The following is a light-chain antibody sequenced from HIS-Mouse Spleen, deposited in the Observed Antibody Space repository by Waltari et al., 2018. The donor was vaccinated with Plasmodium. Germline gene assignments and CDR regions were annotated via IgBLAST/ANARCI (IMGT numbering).Light chain of an antibody. V-gene: IGLV3-1*01. CDR1: KLGDKY. Sequence: SYELTQPPSVSVSPGQTASITCSGDKLGDKYACWYQQKPGQSPVLVIYQDSKRPSGIPERFSGPNSGNKATLTISGTQAMDEADYYCQAWDSSTWVFGGGTKLTVL. CDR3: QAWDSSTWV. J-gene: IGLJ3*02. CDR2: QDS.